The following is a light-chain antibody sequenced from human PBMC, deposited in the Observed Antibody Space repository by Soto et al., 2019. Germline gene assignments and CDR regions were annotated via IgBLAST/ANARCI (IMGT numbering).Light chain of an antibody. CDR1: SSDVGGYNY. CDR2: EVN. CDR3: SSYAGSTNLGV. Sequence: QSVLTQPPSASGSPGQSVTISCTGTSSDVGGYNYVSWYQQHPGKAPKLIIYEVNKRPSGVPDRFSGSKSGNTASLTVSGLQAEYEADYHCSSYAGSTNLGVFGTAIQVTVL. V-gene: IGLV2-8*01. J-gene: IGLJ1*01.